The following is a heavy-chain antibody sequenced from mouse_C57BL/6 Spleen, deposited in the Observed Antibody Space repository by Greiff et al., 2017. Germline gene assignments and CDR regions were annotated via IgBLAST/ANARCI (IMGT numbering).Heavy chain of an antibody. Sequence: EVILVVSGGDLLQPGRSLKLSCAASGFTFSSFGMSLVRQTPDSRLERVATVRSGGSYTYYPDPVLGRFTISRDNAKNTLYLQMSSLKSEDTAMYYGASHGYSSYEDDYWGQGTTLTVSA. CDR3: ASHGYSSYEDDY. CDR1: GFTFSSFG. V-gene: IGHV5-6*02. D-gene: IGHD2-5*01. CDR2: VRSGGSYT. J-gene: IGHJ2*01.